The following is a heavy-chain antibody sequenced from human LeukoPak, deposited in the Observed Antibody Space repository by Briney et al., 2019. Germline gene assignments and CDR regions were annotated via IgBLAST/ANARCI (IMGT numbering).Heavy chain of an antibody. V-gene: IGHV3-7*03. J-gene: IGHJ4*02. CDR2: IKQDGSEK. Sequence: GGSLRLSCAASGFTFSSYWMSWVRQAPGKGLEWVANIKQDGSEKYYVDSVKGRFTISRDNAKNSLYLQMNSLKTEDTAVYYCTTDFLSGSYNTATDYFDYWGQGTLVTVSS. CDR3: TTDFLSGSYNTATDYFDY. D-gene: IGHD1-26*01. CDR1: GFTFSSYW.